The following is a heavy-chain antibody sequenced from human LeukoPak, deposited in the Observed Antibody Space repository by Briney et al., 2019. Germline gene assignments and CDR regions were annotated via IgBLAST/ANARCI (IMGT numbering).Heavy chain of an antibody. V-gene: IGHV4-38-2*02. D-gene: IGHD3-16*02. Sequence: SETLSLTCTVSGYSISSGYYWGRIRQPPGKGLEWIGSIYHSGSTYYNPSLKSRVTISVDTSKNQFSLKLSSVTAADTAVYYCARVLSGWFDPWGQGTLVTVSS. CDR2: IYHSGST. CDR1: GYSISSGYY. J-gene: IGHJ5*02. CDR3: ARVLSGWFDP.